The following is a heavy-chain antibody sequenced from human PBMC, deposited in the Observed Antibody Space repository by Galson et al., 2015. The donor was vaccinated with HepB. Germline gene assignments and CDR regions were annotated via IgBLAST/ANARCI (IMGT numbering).Heavy chain of an antibody. CDR1: GFTFSSYA. CDR2: ISYDGSNK. D-gene: IGHD3-10*01. Sequence: SLRLSCAASGFTFSSYAMHWVRQAPGKGLEWVAVISYDGSNKYYADPVKGRFTISRDNSKNTLYLQMNSLRAEDTAVYYCARDPHYYGSGVPYPFDYWGQGTLVTVSS. CDR3: ARDPHYYGSGVPYPFDY. J-gene: IGHJ4*02. V-gene: IGHV3-30*04.